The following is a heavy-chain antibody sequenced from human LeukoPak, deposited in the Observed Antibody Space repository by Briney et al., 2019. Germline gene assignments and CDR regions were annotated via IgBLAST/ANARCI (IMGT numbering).Heavy chain of an antibody. Sequence: SETLSLTCAVYGGSFSGYYWSWIRQPPGKGLEWIGEINHSGSTNYNPSLKGRVTISVDTSKNQFSLKLSSVTAADTAVYYCAREYKGTVTAGSGYYYMDVWGKGTTVTVSS. CDR1: GGSFSGYY. CDR2: INHSGST. D-gene: IGHD3-10*01. CDR3: AREYKGTVTAGSGYYYMDV. J-gene: IGHJ6*03. V-gene: IGHV4-34*01.